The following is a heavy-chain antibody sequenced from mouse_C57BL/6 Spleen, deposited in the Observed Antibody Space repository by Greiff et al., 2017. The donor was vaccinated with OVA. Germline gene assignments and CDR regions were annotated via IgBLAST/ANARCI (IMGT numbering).Heavy chain of an antibody. CDR1: GFTFSSYA. V-gene: IGHV5-9-1*02. Sequence: EVHLVESGEGLVKPGGSLKLSCAASGFTFSSYAMSWVRQTPEKRLEWVAYISSGGDYIYYADTVKGRFTISRDNARNTLYLQMSSLKSEDTAMYYCTRGRWLPGVDAMDYWGKGTSVTVSS. CDR3: TRGRWLPGVDAMDY. J-gene: IGHJ4*01. D-gene: IGHD2-3*01. CDR2: ISSGGDYI.